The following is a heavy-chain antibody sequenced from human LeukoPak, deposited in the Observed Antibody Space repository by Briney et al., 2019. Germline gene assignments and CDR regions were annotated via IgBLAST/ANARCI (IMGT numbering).Heavy chain of an antibody. D-gene: IGHD1-26*01. CDR1: GNTLTDYY. Sequence: ASVKVSCKASGNTLTDYYMHWVRQTPGQGLEWMGWINPNSGGTNSAQKFQGRVTMTRDTSITTVYIELSRLRSDDTAVYYCARGAAGRPYYFDYWGQGTLVTVSS. CDR3: ARGAAGRPYYFDY. CDR2: INPNSGGT. V-gene: IGHV1-2*02. J-gene: IGHJ4*02.